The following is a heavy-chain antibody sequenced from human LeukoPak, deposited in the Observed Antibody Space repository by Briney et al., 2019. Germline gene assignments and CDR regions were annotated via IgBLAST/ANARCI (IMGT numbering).Heavy chain of an antibody. CDR2: ISAYNGNT. CDR1: GYTFTSYG. J-gene: IGHJ4*02. D-gene: IGHD2-21*01. CDR3: ARSSSVTIPGYYFDY. Sequence: ASVKLSCKASGYTFTSYGISWVRQAPGQGLEWMGWISAYNGNTNYAQKLQGRVTMTTDTSTSTAYMELRSLRSDDTAVYYCARSSSVTIPGYYFDYWGQGTLVTVSS. V-gene: IGHV1-18*01.